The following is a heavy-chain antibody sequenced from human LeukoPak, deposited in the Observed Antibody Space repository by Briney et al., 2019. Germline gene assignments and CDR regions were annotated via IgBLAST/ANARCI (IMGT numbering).Heavy chain of an antibody. Sequence: PGGSLRLSCAASGFTFSSYAMSWVRQAPGKGLEWVSAISGSGGSTYYADSVKGRFTISRDNFKNTPYLKMTSLRAEDTAVYYCAKVSGYYFGYFDYWGQGTLVTVSS. V-gene: IGHV3-23*01. CDR2: ISGSGGST. D-gene: IGHD3-22*01. CDR3: AKVSGYYFGYFDY. J-gene: IGHJ4*02. CDR1: GFTFSSYA.